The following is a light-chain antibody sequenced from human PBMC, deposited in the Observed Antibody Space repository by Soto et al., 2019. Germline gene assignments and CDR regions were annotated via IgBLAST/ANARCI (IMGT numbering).Light chain of an antibody. V-gene: IGLV1-40*01. Sequence: QSVLTQPPSVSGAPGQRVTISCTGSSSNIGAGYDVHWYQQLPGTAPKLLIFANTFRPSGVPDRVSGSKSGTSGSLAITGLQAEDEADYYCQSYDSSLSTYVFGTGTRSP. J-gene: IGLJ1*01. CDR2: ANT. CDR1: SSNIGAGYD. CDR3: QSYDSSLSTYV.